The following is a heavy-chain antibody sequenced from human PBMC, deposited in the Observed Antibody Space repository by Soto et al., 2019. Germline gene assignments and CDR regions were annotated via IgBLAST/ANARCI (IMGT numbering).Heavy chain of an antibody. D-gene: IGHD1-26*01. J-gene: IGHJ4*02. V-gene: IGHV3-21*01. CDR2: ISSSSRYI. CDR3: EIHHYSGSRPYNFDY. Sequence: GGSLRLSCAASGFSLIDYSMNWVRQAPGKGLEWVSFISSSSRYIYYADTVKGRFTISRDNAKNSLFLQMNSLRAEDTSIYYCEIHHYSGSRPYNFDYWGQGTLVTIYS. CDR1: GFSLIDYS.